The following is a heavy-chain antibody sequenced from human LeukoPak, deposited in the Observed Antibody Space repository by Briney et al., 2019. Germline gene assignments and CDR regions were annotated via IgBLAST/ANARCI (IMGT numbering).Heavy chain of an antibody. Sequence: SETLSLTCTVSGGSISSSSYYWGWIRQPPGKGLEWIGGIYYSGSTYYNPSLKSRVTISVDTSKNQFSLKLSSVTAADTAVYYCARLRQQLGYGMDVWGQGTTVTVSS. D-gene: IGHD6-13*01. J-gene: IGHJ6*02. V-gene: IGHV4-39*01. CDR3: ARLRQQLGYGMDV. CDR2: IYYSGST. CDR1: GGSISSSSYY.